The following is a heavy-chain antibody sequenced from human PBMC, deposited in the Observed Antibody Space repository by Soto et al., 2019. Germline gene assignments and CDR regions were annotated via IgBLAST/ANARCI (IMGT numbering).Heavy chain of an antibody. CDR1: GGSISGFNW. CDR2: IYHDGST. CDR3: ARDDGAGRGIYFDS. Sequence: ASETLSLTCAVSGGSISGFNWWSWVRQPPGKGLEWIAEIYHDGSTNYNPSLKSRVTISVDKSKNQFSLKLSSVTAADTAVYYCARDDGAGRGIYFDSWGQGTLVTVSS. V-gene: IGHV4-4*02. D-gene: IGHD3-16*01. J-gene: IGHJ4*02.